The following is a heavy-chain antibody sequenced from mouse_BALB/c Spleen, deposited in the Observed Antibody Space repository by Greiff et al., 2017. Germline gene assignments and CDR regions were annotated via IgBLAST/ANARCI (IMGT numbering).Heavy chain of an antibody. CDR1: GFSLTSYG. D-gene: IGHD1-1*01. J-gene: IGHJ4*01. V-gene: IGHV2-9*02. CDR2: IWAGGST. Sequence: VKLVESGPGLVAPSQSLSITCTVSGFSLTSYGVHWVRQPPGKGLEWLGVIWAGGSTNYNSALMSRLSISKDNSKSQVFLKMNSLQTDDTAMYYCARDRDYGSMDAMDDWGQGTSVTVSS. CDR3: ARDRDYGSMDAMDD.